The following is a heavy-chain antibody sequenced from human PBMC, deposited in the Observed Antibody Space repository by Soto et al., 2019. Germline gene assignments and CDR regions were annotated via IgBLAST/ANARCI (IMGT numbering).Heavy chain of an antibody. D-gene: IGHD2-15*01. CDR1: GGSISSSSYY. CDR3: ARPIAEGFDP. CDR2: IYYSGST. J-gene: IGHJ5*02. V-gene: IGHV4-39*01. Sequence: SETLSLTCTVSGGSISSSSYYWGWIRQPPGKGLEWIGSIYYSGSTYYNPSLKSRVTLSVDTSKNQFSLKLSSVTAADTAVYYCARPIAEGFDPWGQGTLVTVSS.